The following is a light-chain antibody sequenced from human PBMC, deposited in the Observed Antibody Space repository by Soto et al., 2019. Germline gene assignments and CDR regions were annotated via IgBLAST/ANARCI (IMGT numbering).Light chain of an antibody. Sequence: IVLTQSPGTLSLSPGERATLSCRASQSVPKSYLAWYQQRPGQAPRLLIYDASNRATSIPDRFSGSESGTDFTLTISRLEAEDFAVYFCHQYAWSPLTFGQGTRLEIK. CDR3: HQYAWSPLT. J-gene: IGKJ5*01. V-gene: IGKV3-20*01. CDR1: QSVPKSY. CDR2: DAS.